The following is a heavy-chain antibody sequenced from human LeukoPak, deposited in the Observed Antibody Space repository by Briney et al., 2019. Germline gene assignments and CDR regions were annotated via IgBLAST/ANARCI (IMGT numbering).Heavy chain of an antibody. J-gene: IGHJ4*02. D-gene: IGHD4-17*01. CDR3: ARASDYGDLLFDY. Sequence: ASVKVSCKASGYTFTSYAMHWVRQAPGQRLEWMGWINAGNGNTKYSQKFQGRVTITRDTSASTAYMELSSLRFEDTAVYYCARASDYGDLLFDYWGQGTLVTVSS. CDR1: GYTFTSYA. CDR2: INAGNGNT. V-gene: IGHV1-3*01.